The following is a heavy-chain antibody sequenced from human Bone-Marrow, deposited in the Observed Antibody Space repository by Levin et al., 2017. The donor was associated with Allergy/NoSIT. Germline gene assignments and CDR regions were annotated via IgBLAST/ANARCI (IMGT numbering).Heavy chain of an antibody. CDR1: GGSISGYY. CDR2: IYYTGRT. CDR3: ARHYNSGTFPLDY. V-gene: IGHV4-59*01. J-gene: IGHJ4*02. Sequence: SQTLSLTCTVSGGSISGYYWSWIRQPPGKGLEWIGHIYYTGRTTYNPSLKSRVTMSLDTSKNQFSLKLNSVTAADTAVYYCARHYNSGTFPLDYWGQGTLVTVSS. D-gene: IGHD3-10*01.